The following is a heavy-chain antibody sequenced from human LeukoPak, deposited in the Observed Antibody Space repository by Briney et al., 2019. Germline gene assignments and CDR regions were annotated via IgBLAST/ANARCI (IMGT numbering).Heavy chain of an antibody. V-gene: IGHV3-30*02. CDR1: GFTFSGFG. J-gene: IGHJ4*02. CDR3: AKDRGSSWYYFDY. D-gene: IGHD6-13*01. Sequence: GGSLRLSCAASGFTFSGFGMHWVRQAPGKGLEWVAFIRYDGSNKYYADSVKGRFTISRDNSKNTQYLQMNSLRAEDTAVYYCAKDRGSSWYYFDYWGQGTLVTVSS. CDR2: IRYDGSNK.